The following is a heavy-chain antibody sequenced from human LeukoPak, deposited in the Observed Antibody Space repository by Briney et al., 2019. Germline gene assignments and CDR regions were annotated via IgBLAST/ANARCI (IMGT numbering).Heavy chain of an antibody. V-gene: IGHV4-59*01. D-gene: IGHD3-22*01. CDR2: IYYSGST. CDR1: GGSISSYY. Sequence: SETLSLTCTVSGGSISSYYWSWIRQPPGKGLEWIGYIYYSGSTNYNPSLKSRVTISVDTSKNQFSLKLSSVTAADTAVYYCARDRGSGYPTPFDYWGQGTLVTVSS. J-gene: IGHJ4*02. CDR3: ARDRGSGYPTPFDY.